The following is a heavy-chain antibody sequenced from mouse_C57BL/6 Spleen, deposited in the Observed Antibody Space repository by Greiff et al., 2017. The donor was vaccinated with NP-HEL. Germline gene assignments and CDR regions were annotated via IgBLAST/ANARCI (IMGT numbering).Heavy chain of an antibody. J-gene: IGHJ3*01. V-gene: IGHV1-42*01. CDR2: INPSTGGT. CDR1: GAPCAGGG. Sequence: EGKLQESGPELVKEGEGGKTRGKGEGAPCAGGGVGGGEPRGGKSLEWIGEINPSTGGTTYNQKFKAKATLTVDKSSSTAYMQLKSLTSEDSAVYYCARGGPAWFAYWGQGTLVTVS. CDR3: ARGGPAWFAY.